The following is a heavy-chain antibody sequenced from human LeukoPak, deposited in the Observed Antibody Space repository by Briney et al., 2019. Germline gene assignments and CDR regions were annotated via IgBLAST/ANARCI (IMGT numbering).Heavy chain of an antibody. CDR2: INPNSGGT. V-gene: IGHV1-2*02. D-gene: IGHD5-18*01. J-gene: IGHJ4*02. CDR3: ARDVDTAVVTDY. CDR1: GYTFTGYY. Sequence: ASVKVSCKASGYTFTGYYMHWVRQAPGQGLEWMGWINPNSGGTNYAQKFQGRVTMTRDTSISTAYMELSRLRSDDTAVYYCARDVDTAVVTDYWGQGTLVTVSS.